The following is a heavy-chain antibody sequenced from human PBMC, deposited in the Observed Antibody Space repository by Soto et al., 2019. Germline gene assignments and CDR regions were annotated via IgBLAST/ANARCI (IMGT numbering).Heavy chain of an antibody. V-gene: IGHV3-7*01. CDR3: ARAVNAECSGGSCYSGYYYYYMDV. D-gene: IGHD2-15*01. CDR2: IKQDGSEK. CDR1: GFTFSRYW. Sequence: GGSLRLCCAASGFTFSRYWMSWVRQALGKGLEWVANIKQDGSEKYYVDSVKGRFTISRDNAKNSLYLQMNSLRAEDTAVYYCARAVNAECSGGSCYSGYYYYYMDVRGKGTTLTVSS. J-gene: IGHJ6*03.